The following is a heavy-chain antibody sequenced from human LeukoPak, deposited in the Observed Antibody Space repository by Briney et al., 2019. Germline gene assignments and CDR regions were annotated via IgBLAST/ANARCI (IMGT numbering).Heavy chain of an antibody. CDR1: GFTFSSYS. J-gene: IGHJ4*02. Sequence: KTGGSLRLSCAASGFTFSSYSMNWVRQAPGKGLEWVSSISSSSSYIYYADSVKGRFTISRDNAKNSLYLQMNNLRAEDTAVYYCARVIGSGSFYISLDYWGQGTLVTVSS. CDR2: ISSSSSYI. CDR3: ARVIGSGSFYISLDY. V-gene: IGHV3-21*01. D-gene: IGHD3-10*01.